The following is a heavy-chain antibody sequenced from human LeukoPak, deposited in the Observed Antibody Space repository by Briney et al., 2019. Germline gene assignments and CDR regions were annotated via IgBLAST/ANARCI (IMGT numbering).Heavy chain of an antibody. CDR3: ARDLNAYDSSGYYTDRFDY. D-gene: IGHD3-22*01. J-gene: IGHJ4*02. V-gene: IGHV1-2*02. CDR1: GYTFTSYG. CDR2: INPNSGGT. Sequence: ASVKVSCKASGYTFTSYGISWVRQAPGQGLEWMGWINPNSGGTNYAQKFQGRATMTRDTSISTAYMELSRLRSDDTAVYYCARDLNAYDSSGYYTDRFDYWGQGTLVTVSS.